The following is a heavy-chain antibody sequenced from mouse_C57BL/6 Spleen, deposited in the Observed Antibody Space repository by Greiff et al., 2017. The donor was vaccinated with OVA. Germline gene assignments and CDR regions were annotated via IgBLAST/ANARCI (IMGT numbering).Heavy chain of an antibody. J-gene: IGHJ3*01. CDR2: INPNNGGT. V-gene: IGHV1-22*01. CDR1: GYTFTDYN. Sequence: EVKLQESGPELVKPGASVKMSCKASGYTFTDYNMHWVKQSHGKSLEWIGYINPNNGGTSYNQKFKGKATLTVNKSSSTAYMELRSLTSEDSAVYYCARRDDGYYLAWFAYWGQGTLVTVSA. D-gene: IGHD2-3*01. CDR3: ARRDDGYYLAWFAY.